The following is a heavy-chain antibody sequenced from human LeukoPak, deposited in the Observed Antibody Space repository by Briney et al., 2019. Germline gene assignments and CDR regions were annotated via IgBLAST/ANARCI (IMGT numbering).Heavy chain of an antibody. J-gene: IGHJ4*02. CDR2: ISGSGDST. Sequence: PGGSLRLSCAASGFTFGDYSMTWIRQAPGKGLEWVSAISGSGDSTYYADSVKGRFTISRDNSKNTLYLQMNSLRAEDTAVYYCAKGYDRIAVAGPFDYWGQGTLVTVSS. CDR1: GFTFGDYS. CDR3: AKGYDRIAVAGPFDY. V-gene: IGHV3-23*01. D-gene: IGHD6-19*01.